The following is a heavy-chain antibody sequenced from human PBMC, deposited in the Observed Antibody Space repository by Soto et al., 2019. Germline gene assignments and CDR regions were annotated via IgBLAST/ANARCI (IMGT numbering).Heavy chain of an antibody. CDR2: IIPIFGTA. Sequence: SVKVSCKASGGTFSSYAISWVRQAPGQGLEWMGGIIPIFGTANYAQKFQSRVTITADESTSTAYMELSSLRSEDTAVYYCARDCGSPRGFDYWGQGTLVTVSS. CDR3: ARDCGSPRGFDY. CDR1: GGTFSSYA. D-gene: IGHD1-26*01. V-gene: IGHV1-69*13. J-gene: IGHJ4*02.